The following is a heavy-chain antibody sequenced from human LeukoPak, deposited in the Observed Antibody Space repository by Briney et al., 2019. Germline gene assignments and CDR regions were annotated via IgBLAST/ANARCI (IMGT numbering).Heavy chain of an antibody. CDR2: IRNTGIVYTP. CDR3: ARVCNTIACYGGNFDY. V-gene: IGHV3-72*01. CDR1: GFTFSDHY. D-gene: IGHD2-2*01. J-gene: IGHJ4*02. Sequence: GGTLRLSCAVSGFTFSDHYMDWVRQAPGQGLEWVGRIRNTGIVYTPEYAASAKGRFTISRDDAKKSLYLQMNSLKTEDTAMYYCARVCNTIACYGGNFDYWGQGTLVT.